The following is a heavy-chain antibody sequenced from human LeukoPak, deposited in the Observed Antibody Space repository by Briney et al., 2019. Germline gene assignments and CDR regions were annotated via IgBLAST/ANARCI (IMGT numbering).Heavy chain of an antibody. D-gene: IGHD3-10*01. V-gene: IGHV3-9*01. CDR2: ISWNSGSI. CDR3: AKDRQYMVRGATAFDY. J-gene: IGHJ4*02. CDR1: GFTFDDYA. Sequence: PGRSLRLSCAASGFTFDDYAMHWVRQAPGKGLEWVSGISWNSGSIGYADSVKGRFTISRDNAKSSLYLQMNSLRAEDAALYYCAKDRQYMVRGATAFDYWGQGTLVTVSS.